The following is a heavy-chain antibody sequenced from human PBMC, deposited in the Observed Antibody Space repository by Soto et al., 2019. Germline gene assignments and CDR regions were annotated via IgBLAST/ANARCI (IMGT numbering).Heavy chain of an antibody. V-gene: IGHV3-23*01. CDR1: EFTFRSYV. Sequence: PGGSLRLSCAASEFTFRSYVMRWVRQAPGKGLEWVSAISGSGGSTYYADSVKGRFTISRDNSKNTLYLQMNSLRAEDTAVYYCAKEFPTMVRGVISIDPWGQGTLVTVSS. CDR2: ISGSGGST. J-gene: IGHJ5*02. D-gene: IGHD3-10*01. CDR3: AKEFPTMVRGVISIDP.